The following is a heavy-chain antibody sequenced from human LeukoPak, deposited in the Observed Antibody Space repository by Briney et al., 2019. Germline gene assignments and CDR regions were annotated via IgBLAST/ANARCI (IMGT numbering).Heavy chain of an antibody. J-gene: IGHJ4*02. CDR3: ARERTTYYDSSGYYFEYFDY. CDR1: GYTFTSYY. CDR2: INPSGGST. V-gene: IGHV1-46*01. Sequence: GASVTVSCKASGYTFTSYYMHWVRQAPGQGLEWMGIINPSGGSTSYAQKFQGRVTMTRDTSTSTVYMELSSLRSEDTAVYYCARERTTYYDSSGYYFEYFDYWGQGTLVTVSS. D-gene: IGHD3-22*01.